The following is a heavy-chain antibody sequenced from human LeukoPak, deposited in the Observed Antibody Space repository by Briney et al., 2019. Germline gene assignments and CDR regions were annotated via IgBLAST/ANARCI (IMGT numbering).Heavy chain of an antibody. J-gene: IGHJ4*02. CDR3: ATKLVGAKSSEFEY. Sequence: PGGSLRLSCAASGFTFSSYAMSWVRQAPGKGMGWVSAIRGSGGSTYYADSVKGRFTISRDNSKNTLYLQMNSLRAEDTAVYYCATKLVGAKSSEFEYWGQGTLVTVSS. CDR1: GFTFSSYA. D-gene: IGHD1-26*01. CDR2: IRGSGGST. V-gene: IGHV3-23*01.